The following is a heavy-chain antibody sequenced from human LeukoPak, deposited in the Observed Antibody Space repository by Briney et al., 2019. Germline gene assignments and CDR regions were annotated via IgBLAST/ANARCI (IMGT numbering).Heavy chain of an antibody. CDR2: ISWDGSIT. J-gene: IGHJ4*02. CDR1: GFTFDDYA. D-gene: IGHD1-7*01. Sequence: GGSLRLSCAASGFTFDDYAMYWVRQGPGKGLEWVALISWDGSITYYSGSVKGRFTISRDNSKNSLYLQINSLRDEDSALYYCARGSHWNYGGYYLDYWGQGTLVTVSS. V-gene: IGHV3-43D*03. CDR3: ARGSHWNYGGYYLDY.